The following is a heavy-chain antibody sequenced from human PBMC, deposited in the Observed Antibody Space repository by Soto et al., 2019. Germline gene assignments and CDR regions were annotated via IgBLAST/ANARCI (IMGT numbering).Heavy chain of an antibody. Sequence: PGGSLRLSCAAAGFTFSSYGMSWVRQVPGKGLEWVASISSGSSDTWYADSVKGRLIISRDNAQNSLFLQMNTLRPEATAMYYCARVAYWGPGTQVTVSS. J-gene: IGHJ4*02. CDR3: ARVAY. V-gene: IGHV3-21*01. CDR2: ISSGSSDT. CDR1: GFTFSSYG.